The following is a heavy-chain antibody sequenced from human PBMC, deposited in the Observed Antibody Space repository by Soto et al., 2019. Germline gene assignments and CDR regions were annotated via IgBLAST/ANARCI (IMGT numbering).Heavy chain of an antibody. J-gene: IGHJ6*02. D-gene: IGHD2-2*01. CDR3: ARVACSSTSCHYYYGMDV. V-gene: IGHV5-51*01. Sequence: PGESLKISCKGSGYSFTSYWIGWVRQMPGKGLEWMGIIYPGDSDTRYSPSFQGQVTISADKSISTAYLQWSSLKASDTAMYYCARVACSSTSCHYYYGMDVWGQRTTVTVSS. CDR2: IYPGDSDT. CDR1: GYSFTSYW.